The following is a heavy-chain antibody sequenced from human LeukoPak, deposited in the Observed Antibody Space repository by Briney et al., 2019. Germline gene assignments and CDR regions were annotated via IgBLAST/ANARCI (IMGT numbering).Heavy chain of an antibody. J-gene: IGHJ4*02. Sequence: GSLRLSCAASGFTFSGHGMHWVRQAPGKGLEWVAVITYDGTNTYYADSVKGRFTISRDNSRNTLYLQMNNLKTEDTALYYCANGRYASSPFDYWGQGTLVTVSS. CDR2: ITYDGTNT. CDR1: GFTFSGHG. CDR3: ANGRYASSPFDY. D-gene: IGHD6-13*01. V-gene: IGHV3-30*18.